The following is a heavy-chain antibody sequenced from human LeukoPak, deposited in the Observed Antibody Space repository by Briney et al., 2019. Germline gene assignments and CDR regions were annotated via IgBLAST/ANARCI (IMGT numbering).Heavy chain of an antibody. CDR1: GFTFSSHG. Sequence: GGSLRLSCAASGFTFSSHGINWVRQAPGKGLEWVSGISPSGSISYYADSVKGRFTISRDNSKNTVSLQMNSLRAEDTALYYCARDLDWGAFDAWGQGTLVTVSS. D-gene: IGHD3-9*01. V-gene: IGHV3-23*01. CDR2: ISPSGSIS. J-gene: IGHJ5*02. CDR3: ARDLDWGAFDA.